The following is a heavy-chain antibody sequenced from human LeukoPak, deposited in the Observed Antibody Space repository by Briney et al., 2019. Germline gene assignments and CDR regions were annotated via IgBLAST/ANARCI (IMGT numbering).Heavy chain of an antibody. Sequence: GASVKVSCKASGYTFTSYYMHWVRQAPGQGLEWMGIINPSGGSTSYAQKFQGRVTMTRDTSTSTVYMELSSLRSEDTAVYYCARGAEYYYDSSGYTLFFDYWGQGTLVTVSS. CDR1: GYTFTSYY. D-gene: IGHD3-22*01. CDR2: INPSGGST. V-gene: IGHV1-46*01. J-gene: IGHJ4*02. CDR3: ARGAEYYYDSSGYTLFFDY.